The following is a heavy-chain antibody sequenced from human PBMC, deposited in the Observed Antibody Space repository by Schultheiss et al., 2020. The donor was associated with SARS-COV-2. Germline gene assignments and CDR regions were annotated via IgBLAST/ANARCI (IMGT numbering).Heavy chain of an antibody. CDR2: IYYSGST. V-gene: IGHV4-31*03. D-gene: IGHD1-26*01. CDR1: GGSISSGGYY. J-gene: IGHJ4*02. CDR3: ARNVDGGSSLFDY. Sequence: SETLSLTCTVSGGSISSGGYYWSWIRQHPGKGLEWIGYIYYSGSTYYNPSLKSRVTILVDTSKNQFSLKLSSVTAADTAVYYCARNVDGGSSLFDYWGQGTLVTVSS.